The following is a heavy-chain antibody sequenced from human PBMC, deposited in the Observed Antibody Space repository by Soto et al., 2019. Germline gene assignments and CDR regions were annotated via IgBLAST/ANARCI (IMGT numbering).Heavy chain of an antibody. V-gene: IGHV1-18*01. D-gene: IGHD3-3*01. CDR3: ASSTIFGVVDAFDI. J-gene: IGHJ3*02. Sequence: ASVKVSCQASGYTFTSYGISWVRQAPGQGLEWMGWISAYNGNTNYAQKLQGRVTMTTDTSTSTAYMELRSLRSDDTAVYYCASSTIFGVVDAFDIWGQGTMVTVSS. CDR2: ISAYNGNT. CDR1: GYTFTSYG.